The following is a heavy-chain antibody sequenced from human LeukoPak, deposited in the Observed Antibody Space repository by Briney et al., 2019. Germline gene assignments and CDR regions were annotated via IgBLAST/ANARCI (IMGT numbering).Heavy chain of an antibody. CDR3: ARHPLDITIFGVVITYFDY. Sequence: SETLSLTCTVSGDFNNSGNYYWSWVRQPAGKGLEYIGRVYTTGSTNYNPSLKSRVTISVDTSKNQFSLKLSSVTAADTAVYYCARHPLDITIFGVVITYFDYWGQGTLVTVSS. J-gene: IGHJ4*02. CDR1: GDFNNSGNYY. V-gene: IGHV4-61*02. D-gene: IGHD3-3*01. CDR2: VYTTGST.